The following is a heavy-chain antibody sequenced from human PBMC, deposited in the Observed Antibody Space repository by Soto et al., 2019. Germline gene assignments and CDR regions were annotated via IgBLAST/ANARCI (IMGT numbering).Heavy chain of an antibody. J-gene: IGHJ4*02. Sequence: QVQLQESGPGLLKPSGTLSLTCTVSGDSMSISNWWNWVRQPPGKGLEWIGEAHHSGRTNYNPSLKSRVTISVARSQNLFSLQLTSVTAADTAVYFCARSEATALDFWGQGILVTVSS. CDR2: AHHSGRT. CDR3: ARSEATALDF. CDR1: GDSMSISNW. V-gene: IGHV4-4*02.